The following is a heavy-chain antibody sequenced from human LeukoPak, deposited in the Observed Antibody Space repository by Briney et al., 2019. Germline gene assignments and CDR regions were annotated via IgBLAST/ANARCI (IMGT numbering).Heavy chain of an antibody. CDR1: GYTFTSYD. Sequence: GASVKVSCKASGYTFTSYDINWVRQATGQGLEWMGWMNPNSGNTGYAQKFQGRVTMTRNTSISTAYMELSSLRSGDTAVYYCARALTTVTTFPFDLWGRGTLVTVSS. CDR2: MNPNSGNT. V-gene: IGHV1-8*01. CDR3: ARALTTVTTFPFDL. D-gene: IGHD4-17*01. J-gene: IGHJ2*01.